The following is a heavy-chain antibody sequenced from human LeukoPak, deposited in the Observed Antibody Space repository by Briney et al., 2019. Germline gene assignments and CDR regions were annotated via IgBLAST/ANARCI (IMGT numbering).Heavy chain of an antibody. CDR2: IWYDGSNK. J-gene: IGHJ4*02. CDR3: ARHPTLTSGGNFDY. V-gene: IGHV3-33*01. D-gene: IGHD3-16*01. Sequence: GGSLRLSCAASGFTYSSYGMHWVRQAPGKGLEWVAVIWYDGSNKYYADSVKGRFTISRGNSKNTLYLQMNSLRAEDTAVYYCARHPTLTSGGNFDYWGQGTLVTVSS. CDR1: GFTYSSYG.